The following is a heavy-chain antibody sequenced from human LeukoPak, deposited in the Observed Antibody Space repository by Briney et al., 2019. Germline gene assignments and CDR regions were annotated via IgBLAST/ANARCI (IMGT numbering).Heavy chain of an antibody. V-gene: IGHV3-48*04. CDR2: ISSSASTI. Sequence: GGSLRLSCAASGFTFSSYGMHWVRQAPGKGLEWVSYISSSASTIYYADSVKGRFTISRDNAKNSLYLQMNSLRGEDTAVYYCAREEGNWFDPWGQGTLVTVSS. CDR3: AREEGNWFDP. J-gene: IGHJ5*02. CDR1: GFTFSSYG.